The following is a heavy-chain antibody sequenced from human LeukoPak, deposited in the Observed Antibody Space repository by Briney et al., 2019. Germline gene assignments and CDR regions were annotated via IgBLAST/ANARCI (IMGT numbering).Heavy chain of an antibody. J-gene: IGHJ2*01. CDR2: INPNSGGT. CDR3: ARSVKNSSSWFNWYFDL. CDR1: GYIFSNYD. V-gene: IGHV1-2*02. D-gene: IGHD6-13*01. Sequence: ASVKVSCKASGYIFSNYDINWVRQAPGQGLEWMGWINPNSGGTNYAQKFQGRVTMTRDTSISTAYMELSRLRSDDTAVYYCARSVKNSSSWFNWYFDLWGRGTLVTVSS.